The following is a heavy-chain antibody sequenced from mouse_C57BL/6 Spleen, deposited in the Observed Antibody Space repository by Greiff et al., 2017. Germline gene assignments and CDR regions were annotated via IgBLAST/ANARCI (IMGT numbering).Heavy chain of an antibody. D-gene: IGHD2-5*01. Sequence: VQLQQPGAELVRPGTSVKLSCKASGYTFTSYWMHWVKQRPGQGLEWIGVIDPSDSYTNYNQKFKGKATLTVDTSSSTAYMQLSSLTSEDSAVYYCARPYSNYSAWFAYWGQGTLVTVSA. CDR2: IDPSDSYT. CDR1: GYTFTSYW. V-gene: IGHV1-59*01. CDR3: ARPYSNYSAWFAY. J-gene: IGHJ3*01.